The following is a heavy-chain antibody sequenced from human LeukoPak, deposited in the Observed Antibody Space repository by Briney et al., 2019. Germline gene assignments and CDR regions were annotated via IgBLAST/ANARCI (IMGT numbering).Heavy chain of an antibody. J-gene: IGHJ4*02. V-gene: IGHV3-30*04. CDR3: AKVPSPVGATHYFDY. Sequence: GGSLRLPCAASGFTFSSYAMHWVRQAPGKGLEWVAVISYDGSNKYYADSVKGRFTISRDNSKNTLYLQMNGLRAEDTAVYYCAKVPSPVGATHYFDYWGQGTLVTVSS. CDR2: ISYDGSNK. CDR1: GFTFSSYA. D-gene: IGHD1-26*01.